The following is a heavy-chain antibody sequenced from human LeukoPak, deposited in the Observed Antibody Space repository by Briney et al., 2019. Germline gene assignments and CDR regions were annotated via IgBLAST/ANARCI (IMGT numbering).Heavy chain of an antibody. CDR2: IKSKTDGGTT. CDR3: STFRVGATYYYYYYMDV. D-gene: IGHD1-26*01. J-gene: IGHJ6*03. CDR1: GFTFSNAW. V-gene: IGHV3-15*01. Sequence: GGSLRLSCAASGFTFSNAWMSWVRQALGKGLEWVGRIKSKTDGGTTDYAAPVKGRFTISRDDSKNTLYLQMNSLKTEDTAVYYCSTFRVGATYYYYYYMDVWGKGTTVTVSS.